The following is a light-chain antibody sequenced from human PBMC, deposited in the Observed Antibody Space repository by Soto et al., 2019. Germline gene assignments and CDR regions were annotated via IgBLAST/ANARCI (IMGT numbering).Light chain of an antibody. J-gene: IGKJ1*01. CDR3: QHYYNYPYT. V-gene: IGKV1-5*01. Sequence: DIQMTQSPSTLSASVGDSVSITCRASQRIGTWLTWYQQKPGKVPKLLIYDASHLTSGVPSRFSGSGSGTEFTLSISSLQPDDFETYYCQHYYNYPYTFGQGTKVDIK. CDR1: QRIGTW. CDR2: DAS.